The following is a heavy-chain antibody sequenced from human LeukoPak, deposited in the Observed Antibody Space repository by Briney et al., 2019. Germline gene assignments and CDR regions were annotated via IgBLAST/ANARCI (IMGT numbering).Heavy chain of an antibody. Sequence: GGSPRLSCAASGSTFSSYAMSWVRQAPGKGLEWVSAISGSGGSTYYADSVKGRFTISRDNSKNTLYLQMNSLRAEDTAVYYCAKDSPYYYDSSGYSDYWGQGTLVTVSS. D-gene: IGHD3-22*01. J-gene: IGHJ4*02. V-gene: IGHV3-23*01. CDR2: ISGSGGST. CDR3: AKDSPYYYDSSGYSDY. CDR1: GSTFSSYA.